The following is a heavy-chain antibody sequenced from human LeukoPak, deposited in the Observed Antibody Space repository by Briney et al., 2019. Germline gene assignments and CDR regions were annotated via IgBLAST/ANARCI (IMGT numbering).Heavy chain of an antibody. J-gene: IGHJ4*02. Sequence: SETLSLTCTVSSGFIGTFYWSWIRQPPGKGLEWIGYIDYSGSTNYNASLKSRVTISVDTSRNQFSLRLSSVTAADTAVYYCARRGGTVAGTGSFDYWGQGTQVTVSS. CDR2: IDYSGST. CDR3: ARRGGTVAGTGSFDY. CDR1: SGFIGTFY. V-gene: IGHV4-59*08. D-gene: IGHD6-19*01.